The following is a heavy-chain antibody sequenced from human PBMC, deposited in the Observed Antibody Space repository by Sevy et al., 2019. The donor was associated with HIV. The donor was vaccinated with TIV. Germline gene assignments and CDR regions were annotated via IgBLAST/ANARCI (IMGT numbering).Heavy chain of an antibody. J-gene: IGHJ6*02. CDR2: ISYDGSNK. V-gene: IGHV3-30*18. CDR3: AKDYPNGYSDYVYYYGMDV. Sequence: GGSLRLSCAASGFTFSSYGMHWVRQAPGKGLEWVAVISYDGSNKYYADSVKGRFTISRDNSKNTLYLQMNSLRAEDTAVYYCAKDYPNGYSDYVYYYGMDVWGQGTTVTVSS. D-gene: IGHD5-12*01. CDR1: GFTFSSYG.